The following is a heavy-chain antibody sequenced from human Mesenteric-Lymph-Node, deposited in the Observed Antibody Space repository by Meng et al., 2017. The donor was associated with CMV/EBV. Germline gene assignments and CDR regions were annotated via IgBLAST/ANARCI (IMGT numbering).Heavy chain of an antibody. V-gene: IGHV3-74*01. CDR2: INSGGSST. CDR3: AREGSTTRNSGIRFDP. D-gene: IGHD4-11*01. J-gene: IGHJ5*02. CDR1: GFTFNNYW. Sequence: GGSLRLSCVASGFTFNNYWMHWVRQTPGKGLVWVSRINSGGSSTSYADSVKGRFTVSRDNAKNTLYLQMISLRAEDTAVYYCAREGSTTRNSGIRFDPWGQGTQVTVSS.